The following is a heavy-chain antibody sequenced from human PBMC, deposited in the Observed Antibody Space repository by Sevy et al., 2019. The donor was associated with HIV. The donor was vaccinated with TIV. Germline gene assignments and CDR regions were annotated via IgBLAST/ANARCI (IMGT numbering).Heavy chain of an antibody. V-gene: IGHV3-15*01. CDR2: MKSKTDGGTT. CDR1: GFTFSIIY. J-gene: IGHJ3*02. CDR3: TTVGLTHWGSEAFDI. Sequence: GGSLRLSCAASGFTFSIIYMNWVRQSPGKGLEWVGRMKSKTDGGTTDYAAPVKDRFTMSRDDSKNTLYLQMNSLEADDTAVYYCTTVGLTHWGSEAFDIWGQGTMVTVSS. D-gene: IGHD3-16*01.